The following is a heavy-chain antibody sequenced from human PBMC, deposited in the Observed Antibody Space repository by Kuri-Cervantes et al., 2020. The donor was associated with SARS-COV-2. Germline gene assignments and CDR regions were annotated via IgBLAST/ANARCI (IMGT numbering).Heavy chain of an antibody. CDR2: ISAYNGNT. CDR3: ATDLPYYDFWSGSPYDSAFDI. Sequence: ASVKVSCKASGYTFTSYGISWVRQAPGQGLEWMGWISAYNGNTNYAQKLQGRVTMTTDTSTSTAYMELRSLRSEDTAVYYCATDLPYYDFWSGSPYDSAFDIWGQGTMVTVSS. CDR1: GYTFTSYG. D-gene: IGHD3-3*01. V-gene: IGHV1-18*01. J-gene: IGHJ3*02.